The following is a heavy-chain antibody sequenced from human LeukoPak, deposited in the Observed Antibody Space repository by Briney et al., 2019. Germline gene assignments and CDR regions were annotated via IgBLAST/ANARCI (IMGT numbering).Heavy chain of an antibody. J-gene: IGHJ3*02. D-gene: IGHD4-17*01. V-gene: IGHV3-23*01. CDR2: ISGSGGST. CDR3: AKDPPDYGDPPEPNDAFDI. CDR1: GFTFSSYA. Sequence: GGSLRLSCAASGFTFSSYAMSWVRQAPGKGLEWVSAISGSGGSTYYADSVKGRFTISRDNSKNTLYLQMNSLRAEDTAVYYCAKDPPDYGDPPEPNDAFDIWGQGTMVTVSS.